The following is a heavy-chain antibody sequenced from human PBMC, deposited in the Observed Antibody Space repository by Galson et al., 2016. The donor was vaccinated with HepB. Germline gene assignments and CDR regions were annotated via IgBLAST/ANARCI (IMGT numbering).Heavy chain of an antibody. J-gene: IGHJ6*02. CDR3: AREEGHIVVVTAGTLMMDV. Sequence: SLRLSCAASGFTFSSYTMNWVRQAPGKGLEWVSSISSGSTYIYYADSVKGRFTITRDNATNSVFLQMSRLRAGDTAVYYCAREEGHIVVVTAGTLMMDVWGQGTTVTVSS. CDR1: GFTFSSYT. V-gene: IGHV3-21*01. D-gene: IGHD2-21*02. CDR2: ISSGSTYI.